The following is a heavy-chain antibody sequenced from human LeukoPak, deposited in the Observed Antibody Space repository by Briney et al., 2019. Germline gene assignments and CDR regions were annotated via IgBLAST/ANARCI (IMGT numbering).Heavy chain of an antibody. D-gene: IGHD3-16*01. CDR1: GGSISSSSYY. CDR2: IYYSGST. J-gene: IGHJ5*02. Sequence: SETLSLTCTVSGGSISSSSYYWGWIRQPPGKGLEWIGSIYYSGSTYYNPSLKSRVTISVDTSKNQFSLKLSSVTAADTAVYYCARDLGYDTGWFDPWGQGTLVTVSS. CDR3: ARDLGYDTGWFDP. V-gene: IGHV4-39*07.